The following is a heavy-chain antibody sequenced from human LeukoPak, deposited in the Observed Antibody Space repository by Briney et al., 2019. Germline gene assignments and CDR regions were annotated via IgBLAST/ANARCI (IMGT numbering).Heavy chain of an antibody. V-gene: IGHV1-58*02. CDR2: IVVSSGNT. CDR1: GFTFTSSA. Sequence: GTSVTVSCRASGFTFTSSAMQWVRHARGQRLEWIGWIVVSSGNTNYAQKFQERVTITRDMSTSTAYMELSSLRSEDTAVYYCAATPNYDFWSGYLSGMDVWGQGTTVTVSS. CDR3: AATPNYDFWSGYLSGMDV. J-gene: IGHJ6*02. D-gene: IGHD3-3*01.